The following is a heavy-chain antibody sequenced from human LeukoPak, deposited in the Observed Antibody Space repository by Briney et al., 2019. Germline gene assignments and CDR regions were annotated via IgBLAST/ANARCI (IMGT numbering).Heavy chain of an antibody. V-gene: IGHV1-18*04. CDR3: AIDGDCSSPSCYPPPLYYYYGMDV. Sequence: ASVKVSRKASGFTFTGYFIHWVRQAPGQGLEWMGWISGHNGYTRYARKFQGRVTMTTDTSTSTVYMDLSSLRSDDPAVYYCAIDGDCSSPSCYPPPLYYYYGMDVWGQGTTVTASS. J-gene: IGHJ6*02. CDR1: GFTFTGYF. D-gene: IGHD2-2*03. CDR2: ISGHNGYT.